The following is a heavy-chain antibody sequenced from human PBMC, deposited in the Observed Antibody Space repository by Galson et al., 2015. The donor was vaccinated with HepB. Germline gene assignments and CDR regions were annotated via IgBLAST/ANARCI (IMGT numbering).Heavy chain of an antibody. CDR2: ISYDGSNK. J-gene: IGHJ6*02. D-gene: IGHD4-23*01. V-gene: IGHV3-30-3*01. CDR1: GFTFSSYA. Sequence: SLRLSCAASGFTFSSYAMHWVRQAPGKGLEWVAVISYDGSNKYYADSVKGRFTISRDNSKNTLYLQMNSLRAEDTAVYYCARGDLAVVTGGMAFWGQGTTVTVSS. CDR3: ARGDLAVVTGGMAF.